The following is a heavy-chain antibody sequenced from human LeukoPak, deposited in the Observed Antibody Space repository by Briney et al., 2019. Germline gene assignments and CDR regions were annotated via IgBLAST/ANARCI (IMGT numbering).Heavy chain of an antibody. V-gene: IGHV3-53*01. CDR2: IYSGGST. J-gene: IGHJ4*02. CDR3: ARDLSGSYMFDY. D-gene: IGHD1-26*01. CDR1: GFTVSSNY. Sequence: GGSLRLSCAASGFTVSSNYMSWVRQAPGKGLEWVSVIYSGGSTCYADSVKGRFTISRDNSKNTLYLQMNSLRAEDTAVYYCARDLSGSYMFDYWGQGTLVTVSS.